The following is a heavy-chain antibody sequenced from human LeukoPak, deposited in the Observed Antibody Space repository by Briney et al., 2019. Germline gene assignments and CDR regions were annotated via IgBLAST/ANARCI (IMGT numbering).Heavy chain of an antibody. J-gene: IGHJ4*02. Sequence: ASVTVSCTASGYTFTGYYMHWVRQAPGQGLEWMGWINPNSGGTNYAQKFQGRVTMTRDTSISTAYMELSRLRSDDTAVYYCARVHYYDSSGYYSWGQGTLVTVSS. CDR3: ARVHYYDSSGYYS. V-gene: IGHV1-2*02. CDR2: INPNSGGT. D-gene: IGHD3-22*01. CDR1: GYTFTGYY.